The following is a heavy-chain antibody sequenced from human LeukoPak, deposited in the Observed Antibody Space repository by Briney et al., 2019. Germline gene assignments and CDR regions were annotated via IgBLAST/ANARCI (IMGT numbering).Heavy chain of an antibody. Sequence: SETLSLTCTVSGGSISSYYWSWIRQPPGKGLEWIGYIYYSGSTIYNPSLKSRVTISVDTSKNQFSLKLSSVTAADTAVYYCARDRSNDFWSGYYGFDYWGQGTLVTVSS. CDR2: IYYSGST. V-gene: IGHV4-59*01. J-gene: IGHJ4*02. CDR3: ARDRSNDFWSGYYGFDY. CDR1: GGSISSYY. D-gene: IGHD3-3*01.